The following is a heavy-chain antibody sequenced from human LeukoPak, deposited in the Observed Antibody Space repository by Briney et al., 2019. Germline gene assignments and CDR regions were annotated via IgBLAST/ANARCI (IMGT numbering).Heavy chain of an antibody. J-gene: IGHJ4*02. D-gene: IGHD3-22*01. Sequence: GGSLRLSCAAPVFTVSSNYMNWVRQAPGKGLEWVSVIYSGGSTYYADSVKGRFTISRDNSKNTLYLQMNSLRAEDTAVYYCARQPSGYSNLDSWGQGTLVTVSS. V-gene: IGHV3-53*01. CDR3: ARQPSGYSNLDS. CDR1: VFTVSSNY. CDR2: IYSGGST.